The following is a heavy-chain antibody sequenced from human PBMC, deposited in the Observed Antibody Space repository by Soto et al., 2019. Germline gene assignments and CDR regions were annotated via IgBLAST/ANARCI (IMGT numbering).Heavy chain of an antibody. D-gene: IGHD6-13*01. V-gene: IGHV1-2*02. CDR3: AREVQQQLVRTDAFDI. CDR1: GYTFTGYY. CDR2: INPNSGGT. J-gene: IGHJ3*02. Sequence: GASVKVSCKASGYTFTGYYMHWVRQAPGQGLEWMGWINPNSGGTNYAQKFQGRVTMTRDTSISTAYMELSRLRSDDTAVYYCAREVQQQLVRTDAFDIWGQGTMVTVSS.